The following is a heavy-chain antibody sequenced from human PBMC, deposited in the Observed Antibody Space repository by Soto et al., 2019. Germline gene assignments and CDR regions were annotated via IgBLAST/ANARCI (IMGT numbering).Heavy chain of an antibody. Sequence: PGGSLRLSCAASGITFSSYAMSWVRQAPGKGLEWVSAISGSGGSTYYADSVKGRSTISRDNSKNTLYLQMNSLRAEDTAVYYCAKPRLRYYYYGMDVWGQGTTVTVSS. CDR3: AKPRLRYYYYGMDV. CDR1: GITFSSYA. V-gene: IGHV3-23*01. CDR2: ISGSGGST. D-gene: IGHD5-12*01. J-gene: IGHJ6*02.